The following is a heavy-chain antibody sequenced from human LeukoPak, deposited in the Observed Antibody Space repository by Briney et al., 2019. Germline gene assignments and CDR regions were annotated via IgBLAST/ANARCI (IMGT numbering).Heavy chain of an antibody. J-gene: IGHJ1*01. V-gene: IGHV1-46*01. Sequence: ASVKVSCKASGYTFTRYLTHWVRQAPGQGLEWMGIINPSGGSTNYPQKFQGRVTMTRDTSTSTVYMELSSLRSEDTAVYFCATGRDGHNSEYFQHWGQGTLVTVSS. CDR2: INPSGGST. CDR1: GYTFTRYL. CDR3: ATGRDGHNSEYFQH. D-gene: IGHD5-24*01.